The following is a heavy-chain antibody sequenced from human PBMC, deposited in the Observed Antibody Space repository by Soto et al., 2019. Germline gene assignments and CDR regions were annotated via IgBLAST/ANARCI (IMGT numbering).Heavy chain of an antibody. CDR2: INAGNGNT. D-gene: IGHD3-22*01. V-gene: IGHV1-3*01. Sequence: ASVKVSCKASGYTFTSYAMHWVRQAPGQRLEWMGWINAGNGNTKYSQKFQGRVTITRDTSASTAYMELSSLRSEDTAAYYCARDRSYYYDSSGYLYWGQGTLVTVSS. J-gene: IGHJ4*02. CDR1: GYTFTSYA. CDR3: ARDRSYYYDSSGYLY.